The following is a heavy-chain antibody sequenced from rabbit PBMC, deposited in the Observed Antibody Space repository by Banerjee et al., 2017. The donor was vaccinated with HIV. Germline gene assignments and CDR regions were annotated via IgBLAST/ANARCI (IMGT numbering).Heavy chain of an antibody. D-gene: IGHD1-1*01. CDR3: ARVNAGSSGYPYYFNL. J-gene: IGHJ4*01. CDR2: IYADGSGYT. V-gene: IGHV1S45*01. Sequence: QEQLKESGGGLVQPGGSLKLSCKASGIDFSSYYYMCWVRQAPGKGLEWIACIYADGSGYTYYASWAKGRFTISKTSSTTVTLQMTSLTAADTATYFCARVNAGSSGYPYYFNLWGPGTLVTVS. CDR1: GIDFSSYYY.